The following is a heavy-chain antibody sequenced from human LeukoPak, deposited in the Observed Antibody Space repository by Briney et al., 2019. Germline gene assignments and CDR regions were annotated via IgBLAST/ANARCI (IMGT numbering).Heavy chain of an antibody. D-gene: IGHD6-19*01. V-gene: IGHV3-74*01. CDR1: GFTFSSCW. CDR3: ARLGGIAVTGAIDY. Sequence: GGSLRLSCAASGFTFSSCWMHWVRQAPGKGLVWVSRINSDGSSTTYADSVKGRFTISRDNAKNTLYLQMNSLRAEDTAVYYCARLGGIAVTGAIDYWGQGTLVTVSS. CDR2: INSDGSST. J-gene: IGHJ4*02.